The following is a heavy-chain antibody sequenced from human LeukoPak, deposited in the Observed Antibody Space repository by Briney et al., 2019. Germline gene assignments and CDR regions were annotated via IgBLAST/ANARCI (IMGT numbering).Heavy chain of an antibody. CDR1: GFTFSRYD. J-gene: IGHJ4*02. V-gene: IGHV3-21*01. D-gene: IGHD2-2*01. CDR2: ISAGSNYI. CDR3: ARDASTRCYLCEVDY. Sequence: GGSPRLSCAASGFTFSRYDMHWVRQAPGKGLEWVSSISAGSNYIYYGDSVKGRFTISRDNAKNSLYLQMSSLRAEDTAVYYCARDASTRCYLCEVDYWGQGTLVTVSS.